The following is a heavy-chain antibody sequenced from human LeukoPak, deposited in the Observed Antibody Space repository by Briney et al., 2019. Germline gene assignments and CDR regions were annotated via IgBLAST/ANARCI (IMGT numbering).Heavy chain of an antibody. V-gene: IGHV3-21*01. CDR2: ISSSSSYI. Sequence: GGSLRLSCAASGFTFSSYSMNWGRQAPGKGLEWVSSISSSSSYIYYADSVKGRFTISRDNAKNSLYLQMNSLRAEDTAVYYCARERKSYDFCVDAWGQGTTVTVSS. J-gene: IGHJ6*02. CDR3: ARERKSYDFCVDA. D-gene: IGHD3-3*01. CDR1: GFTFSSYS.